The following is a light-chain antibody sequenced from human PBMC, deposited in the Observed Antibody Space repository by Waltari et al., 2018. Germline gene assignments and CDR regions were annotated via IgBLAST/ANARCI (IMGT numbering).Light chain of an antibody. CDR3: MQALQTPYT. J-gene: IGKJ2*01. CDR1: QSLVHRNGNNY. Sequence: DIVMTQSPLSLPVTPGEPASISCRSSQSLVHRNGNNYLDWYLQKPGQSPQLLIYLGSYRASGVPERFSGSGSGTDFTLIIKRVEAEDVGIYYCMQALQTPYTFGQGTKLEIK. CDR2: LGS. V-gene: IGKV2-28*01.